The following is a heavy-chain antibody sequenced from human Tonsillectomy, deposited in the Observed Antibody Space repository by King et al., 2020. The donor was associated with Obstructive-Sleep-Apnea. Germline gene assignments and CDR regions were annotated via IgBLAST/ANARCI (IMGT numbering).Heavy chain of an antibody. CDR3: ARSKGPGAFDI. CDR1: GYTFTSYD. CDR2: MNPNSGST. Sequence: QVQLVQSGAEVKKPGASVKVSCKASGYTFTSYDINWVRQATGRGLEWMAWMNPNSGSTAYAQKFQGRVTMHRSVSNSPAYMDLSSLQSEDTAVYYCARSKGPGAFDIWGQGTMVIVSS. J-gene: IGHJ3*02. V-gene: IGHV1-8*01.